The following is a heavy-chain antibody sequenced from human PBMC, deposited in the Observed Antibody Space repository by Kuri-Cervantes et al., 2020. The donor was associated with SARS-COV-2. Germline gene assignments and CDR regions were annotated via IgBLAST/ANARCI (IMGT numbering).Heavy chain of an antibody. CDR3: VKDISSGYYFDAFDI. CDR1: GFTFSSYA. V-gene: IGHV3-23*01. Sequence: GESLKISCAASGFTFSSYAMSWVRQAPGKGLEWVSAISGSGGSTYYADSVKGRFTISRDNSKNTLYLQMNSLRAEDTAVYYCVKDISSGYYFDAFDIWGQGTMVTVSS. J-gene: IGHJ3*02. CDR2: ISGSGGST. D-gene: IGHD3-22*01.